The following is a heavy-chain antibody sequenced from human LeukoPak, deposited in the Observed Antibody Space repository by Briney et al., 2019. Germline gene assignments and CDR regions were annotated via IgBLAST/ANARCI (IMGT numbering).Heavy chain of an antibody. J-gene: IGHJ4*02. Sequence: ASVKVSCKASGYTFTGYYMHWVRQAPGQGLEWMGWINPNSGGTNYAQKLQGRVTMTTDTSTSTAYMELRSLRSDDTAVYYCARGGTARGIAVAGILNYWGQGTLVTVSS. D-gene: IGHD6-19*01. CDR1: GYTFTGYY. V-gene: IGHV1-2*02. CDR2: INPNSGGT. CDR3: ARGGTARGIAVAGILNY.